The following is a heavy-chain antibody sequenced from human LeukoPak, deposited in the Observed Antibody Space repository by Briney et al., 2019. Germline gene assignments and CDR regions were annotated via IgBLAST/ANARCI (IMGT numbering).Heavy chain of an antibody. J-gene: IGHJ4*02. CDR3: ASHVYYDILTGYYKGYYFDY. V-gene: IGHV4-39*01. Sequence: PSETLSLTCTVSGGSISSSSYYWGWIRQPPGKGLEWIGSIYYSGSTYYNPSLKSRVTISVDTSKNQFSLKLSSVTAADTAVYYCASHVYYDILTGYYKGYYFDYWGQGTQVTVSS. CDR2: IYYSGST. CDR1: GGSISSSSYY. D-gene: IGHD3-9*01.